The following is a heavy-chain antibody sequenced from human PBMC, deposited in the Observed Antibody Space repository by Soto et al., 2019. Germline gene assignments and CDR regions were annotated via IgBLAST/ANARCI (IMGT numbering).Heavy chain of an antibody. V-gene: IGHV3-23*01. CDR2: ISGSGGST. CDR3: AKAYLWHFDL. J-gene: IGHJ2*01. Sequence: EVQLLESGGGLVQPGGSLRLSCAASGFTFSSYAMSWVRQAPGKGLEWVSAISGSGGSTYYADSVKGRFTISRDNSKNTLYLQIISLRPECMAVDYCAKAYLWHFDLWGRGTLVTVFS. CDR1: GFTFSSYA.